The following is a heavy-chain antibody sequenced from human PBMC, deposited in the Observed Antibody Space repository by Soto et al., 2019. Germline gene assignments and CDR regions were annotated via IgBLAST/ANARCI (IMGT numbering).Heavy chain of an antibody. V-gene: IGHV3-30*18. CDR2: ISNDGSNK. CDR1: GFSFSTYG. CDR3: AKVERADSTSSNFYYYSGMDV. J-gene: IGHJ6*02. Sequence: QVQMVESGGGVVQPGRSLRLSCAASGFSFSTYGMHWVRQAPGKGLEWMADISNDGSNKYYEDSVKGRVTISRDNSKGTLFPQMNSLRGEDAAVYYCAKVERADSTSSNFYYYSGMDVWGEGTTVTVSS. D-gene: IGHD6-6*01.